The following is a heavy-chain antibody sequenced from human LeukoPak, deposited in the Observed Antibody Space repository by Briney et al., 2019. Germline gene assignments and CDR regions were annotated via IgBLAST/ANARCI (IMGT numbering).Heavy chain of an antibody. D-gene: IGHD3-3*01. CDR2: INHSGST. CDR3: ARGSYDFWSGYHDAFDI. J-gene: IGHJ3*02. Sequence: SETLSLTCAVYGGSFSGYDWSWIRQPPGKGLEWIGEINHSGSTNYNPSLKSRVTISVDTSKNQFSLKLSSVTAADTAVYYCARGSYDFWSGYHDAFDIWGQGTMVTVSS. CDR1: GGSFSGYD. V-gene: IGHV4-34*01.